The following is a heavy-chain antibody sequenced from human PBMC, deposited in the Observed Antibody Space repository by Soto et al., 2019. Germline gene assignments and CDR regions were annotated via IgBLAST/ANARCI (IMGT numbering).Heavy chain of an antibody. D-gene: IGHD3-3*01. CDR2: MYYSGTT. CDR3: ARDRNTYYDFWSGSDGGMDV. CDR1: GDSVRSGSYY. Sequence: SETLSLTCTVSGDSVRSGSYYWCWIRQPPGKGLESIGYMYYSGTTNYNPSLKSRVTISVDTSKNQFSLKLRSVTAADTAVYYCARDRNTYYDFWSGSDGGMDVWGQGTTVTVSS. J-gene: IGHJ6*02. V-gene: IGHV4-61*01.